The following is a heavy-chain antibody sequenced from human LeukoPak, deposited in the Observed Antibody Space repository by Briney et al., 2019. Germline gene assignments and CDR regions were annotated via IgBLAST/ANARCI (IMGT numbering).Heavy chain of an antibody. J-gene: IGHJ3*02. Sequence: GGTLRLSCAASGFTFSSYGMSWVRQAPGKGLEWVSAISGSGYSTYYADSVKGRFTISRDNSKNTLYLQMNSLRAEDTAVYYCATDDAFDIWGQGTMVTVSS. CDR2: ISGSGYST. CDR1: GFTFSSYG. CDR3: ATDDAFDI. V-gene: IGHV3-23*01.